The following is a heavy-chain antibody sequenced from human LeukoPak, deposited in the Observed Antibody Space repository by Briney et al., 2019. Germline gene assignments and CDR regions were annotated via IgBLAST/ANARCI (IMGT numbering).Heavy chain of an antibody. CDR3: ARAGVGSGAFDI. CDR2: INSDGGST. V-gene: IGHV3-74*01. D-gene: IGHD1-14*01. Sequence: GGPLRLSCAASGFTFCSYWMPSGRQGPGKRLLWVSRINSDGGSTIYADSVKGRFTISRDNAKNTLYLLMNSLRAEDTAVYYWARAGVGSGAFDIWGQGTMVTVSS. CDR1: GFTFCSYW. J-gene: IGHJ3*02.